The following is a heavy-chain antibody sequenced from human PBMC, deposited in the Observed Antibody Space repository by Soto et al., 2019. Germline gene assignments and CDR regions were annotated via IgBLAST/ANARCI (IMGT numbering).Heavy chain of an antibody. CDR3: ARGVTGSSWGAHYHYMDV. D-gene: IGHD6-13*01. V-gene: IGHV1-8*01. J-gene: IGHJ6*03. CDR2: MNPNSGNT. CDR1: GYTFTSYD. Sequence: GASVKVSCKASGYTFTSYDINWVRQATGQGLEWMGWMNPNSGNTGYAQKFQGRVTMTRNTSITTAYMELSSLRSEDTAVYYCARGVTGSSWGAHYHYMDVWGKANTVTVS.